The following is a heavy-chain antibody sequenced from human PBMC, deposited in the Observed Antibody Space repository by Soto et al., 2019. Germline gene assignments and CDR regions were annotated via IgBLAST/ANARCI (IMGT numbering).Heavy chain of an antibody. J-gene: IGHJ4*02. D-gene: IGHD3-3*01. V-gene: IGHV3-23*01. CDR3: AKDSVFLEWPYYFDY. Sequence: GGSLRLSCAASGFTFSSYAMSWVRQAPGKGLEWVSAISGSGGSTYYADSVKGRFTISRDNSKNTLYLQMNSLRAEDTAVYYCAKDSVFLEWPYYFDYWGQGTLVTVSS. CDR2: ISGSGGST. CDR1: GFTFSSYA.